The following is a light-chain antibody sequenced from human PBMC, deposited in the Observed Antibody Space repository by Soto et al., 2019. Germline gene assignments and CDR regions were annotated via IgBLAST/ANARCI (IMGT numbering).Light chain of an antibody. Sequence: DIQMTQSPSSLSASIGDRVTITCRASQSIDNFLNWYQHKPGKAPKLLIYDASSLQSGVSSRFSGRGSGTDFTLTITSLQPEDFATYSCQQSYITPRTFGPGTKVDIK. CDR2: DAS. CDR1: QSIDNF. V-gene: IGKV1-39*01. CDR3: QQSYITPRT. J-gene: IGKJ1*01.